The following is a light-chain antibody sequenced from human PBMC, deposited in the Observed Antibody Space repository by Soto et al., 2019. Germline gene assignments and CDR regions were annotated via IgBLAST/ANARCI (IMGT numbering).Light chain of an antibody. V-gene: IGLV1-40*01. CDR3: QSYDSSLSGSGV. J-gene: IGLJ3*02. CDR1: SSNIGAGYD. CDR2: ANN. Sequence: QSVLTQPPSVSGAPGQRVTISCSGSSSNIGAGYDVHWYQQLPGTAPKLLISANNIRPSGVPDRSSGSKSGTSASLAITGLQAEDEADYYCQSYDSSLSGSGVFGGGTKLTVL.